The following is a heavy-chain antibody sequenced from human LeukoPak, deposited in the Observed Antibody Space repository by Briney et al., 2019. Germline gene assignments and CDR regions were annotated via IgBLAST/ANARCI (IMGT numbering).Heavy chain of an antibody. CDR3: ARGGDWSFLDF. CDR2: INTDNGNA. V-gene: IGHV1-3*04. J-gene: IGHJ4*02. D-gene: IGHD3/OR15-3a*01. CDR1: GYTFTSSG. Sequence: ASVKVSCTASGYTFTSSGMHWVRQAPGQRLEWMGWINTDNGNAKNSQKFQGRVTITRDASANTAYMELSSLRSEDTAVYYCARGGDWSFLDFWGQGTPVTVSS.